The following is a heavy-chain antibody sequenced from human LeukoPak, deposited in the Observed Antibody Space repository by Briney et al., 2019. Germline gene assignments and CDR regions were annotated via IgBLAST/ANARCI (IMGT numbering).Heavy chain of an antibody. V-gene: IGHV3-74*01. CDR3: VRGIRDYYGLDY. CDR1: EFTFSSYW. D-gene: IGHD3-22*01. J-gene: IGHJ4*02. Sequence: PGGSLRLPCAASEFTFSSYWMHWVRQAPGKGLVWVSHINPDGTTTNYADSVKGRFTISRDNAKNTLYLQMNSLRAEDTAVYYCVRGIRDYYGLDYWGQGTLVTVSS. CDR2: INPDGTTT.